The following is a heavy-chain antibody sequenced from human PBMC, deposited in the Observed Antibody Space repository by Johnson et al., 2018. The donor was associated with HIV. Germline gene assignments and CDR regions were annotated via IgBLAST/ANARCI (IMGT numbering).Heavy chain of an antibody. Sequence: VQLVESVGGLVQPGGSLRLSCAASGFTFSSYAMSWVRQAPGKGLEWVSAISGSGGSTYYADSVKGRFTISRDNSKTTLYLQMNSLRAEDTAVYYCAKAPYGSGIRPGAFDIWGQGTMVTVSS. V-gene: IGHV3-23*04. CDR3: AKAPYGSGIRPGAFDI. CDR2: ISGSGGST. D-gene: IGHD3-10*01. J-gene: IGHJ3*02. CDR1: GFTFSSYA.